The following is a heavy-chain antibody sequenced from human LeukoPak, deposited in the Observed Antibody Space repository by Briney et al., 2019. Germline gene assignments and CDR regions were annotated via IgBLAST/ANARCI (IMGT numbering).Heavy chain of an antibody. V-gene: IGHV4-30-4*07. CDR2: IYYSGST. J-gene: IGHJ4*02. CDR1: GGSISSGGYS. Sequence: PSQTLSLTCAVSGGSISSGGYSWSWIRQPPGKGLEWIGYIYYSGSTYYNPSLKSRVTISVDTSKNQFSLKLSSVTAADTALYYCASGGIYYGAAFDFWGQGTLVTVSS. D-gene: IGHD1-26*01. CDR3: ASGGIYYGAAFDF.